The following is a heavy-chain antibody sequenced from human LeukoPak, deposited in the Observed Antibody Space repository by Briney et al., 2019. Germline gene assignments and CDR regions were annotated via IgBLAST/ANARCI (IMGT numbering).Heavy chain of an antibody. Sequence: GGSLRLSCAASGFTFGSYAMSWVRQAPGKGLEWVSATSGSGGSTYYADSVKGRFTISRDNSKNTLYLQMNSLRAEDTAVYYCAKDIADGGYDIFDYWGQGTLVTVSS. CDR1: GFTFGSYA. J-gene: IGHJ4*02. D-gene: IGHD5-12*01. V-gene: IGHV3-23*01. CDR2: TSGSGGST. CDR3: AKDIADGGYDIFDY.